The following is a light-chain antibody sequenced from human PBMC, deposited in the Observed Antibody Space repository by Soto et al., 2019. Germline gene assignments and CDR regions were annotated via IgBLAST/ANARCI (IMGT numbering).Light chain of an antibody. J-gene: IGKJ2*01. V-gene: IGKV1-5*01. CDR1: QSISSW. CDR3: QQYNSYSYT. CDR2: DAS. Sequence: DIQMTQSPSTLSASVGDRVTITCRASQSISSWLAWYQQKPGKAPKLLIYDASSLESGVPSRLSGSGSGTELTLTISSLQPDDFATYYCQQYNSYSYTFGQGTKLEIK.